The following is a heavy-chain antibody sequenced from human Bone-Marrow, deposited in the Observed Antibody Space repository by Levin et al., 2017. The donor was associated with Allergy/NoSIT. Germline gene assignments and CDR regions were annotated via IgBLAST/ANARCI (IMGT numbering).Heavy chain of an antibody. CDR2: IDHTHGGT. CDR3: ARGGASSNDY. CDR1: GYTFSDYY. D-gene: IGHD6-13*01. V-gene: IGHV1-2*02. J-gene: IGHJ4*02. Sequence: ASVKVSCSVSGYTFSDYYIHWIRKTPGQGLEWIGWIDHTHGGTQFSEKFHDRLVLTRNSSINTAYMELGKLRSGDTALYYCARGGASSNDYWGRGTLVTVSS.